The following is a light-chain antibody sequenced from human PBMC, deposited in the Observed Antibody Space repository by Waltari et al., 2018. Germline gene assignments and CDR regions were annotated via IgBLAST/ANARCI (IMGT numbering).Light chain of an antibody. J-gene: IGKJ3*01. CDR2: DAS. CDR1: QSVSSY. CDR3: QQRSNWPPIFT. V-gene: IGKV3-11*01. Sequence: ELVLTQSPATLSLSPGERATLSCRASQSVSSYLAWYQQKPGRAPRLLIYDASNRATGIPARFSGSGSGTDFTLTISSLEPEDFAVYYCQQRSNWPPIFTFGPGTKVDIK.